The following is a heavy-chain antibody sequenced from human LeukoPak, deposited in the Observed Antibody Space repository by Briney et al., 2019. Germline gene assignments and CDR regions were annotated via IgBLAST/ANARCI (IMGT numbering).Heavy chain of an antibody. CDR1: GFTFSSYS. CDR3: ASGITMVRGAR. Sequence: GGSLRLSCAASGFTFSSYSMNWVRQPPGKGLEWVSSISSSSSYVYYADSVKGRFTITRDNAKNSLYLQINSLRAEDTAVYYCASGITMVRGARWGQGTLVTVSS. J-gene: IGHJ4*02. CDR2: ISSSSSYV. D-gene: IGHD3-10*01. V-gene: IGHV3-21*01.